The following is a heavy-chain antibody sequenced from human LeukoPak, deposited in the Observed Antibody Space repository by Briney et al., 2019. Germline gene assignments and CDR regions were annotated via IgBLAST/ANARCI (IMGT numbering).Heavy chain of an antibody. CDR3: AKDDLSP. J-gene: IGHJ5*02. V-gene: IGHV3-30*18. D-gene: IGHD2/OR15-2a*01. Sequence: GGSLRLSCAASGFTFSSYWMSWVRQAPGKGLEWVAVISYDGSNKYYADSVKGRFTISRDNSKNTLYLQMNSLRAEDTAVYYCAKDDLSPWGQGTLVTVSS. CDR2: ISYDGSNK. CDR1: GFTFSSYW.